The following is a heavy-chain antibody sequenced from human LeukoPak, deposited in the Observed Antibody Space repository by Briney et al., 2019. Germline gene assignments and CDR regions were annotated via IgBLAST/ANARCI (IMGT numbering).Heavy chain of an antibody. CDR1: GGTFSSYA. V-gene: IGHV1-69*13. D-gene: IGHD1-26*01. Sequence: SVKVSCKASGGTFSSYATSWVRQAPGQGLEWMGGIIPIFGTANYAQKFQGRVTITADESTSTAYMELSSLRSEDTAVYYCARVGSTTGYYFDYWGQGTLVTVSS. J-gene: IGHJ4*02. CDR2: IIPIFGTA. CDR3: ARVGSTTGYYFDY.